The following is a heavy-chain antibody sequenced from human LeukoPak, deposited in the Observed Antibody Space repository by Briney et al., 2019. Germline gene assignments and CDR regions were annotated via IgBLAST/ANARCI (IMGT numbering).Heavy chain of an antibody. CDR2: IWYDGSSK. Sequence: GRSLRLSCAASGFTFSSYGMHWVRQAPGKGLEWVALIWYDGSSKHYADSVSGRFTISRDNSQNTLYLKTNGLRAEDTTVYYCAPDFDLAHWGQGTLVTVSS. J-gene: IGHJ4*02. CDR1: GFTFSSYG. D-gene: IGHD3-9*01. V-gene: IGHV3-33*01. CDR3: APDFDLAH.